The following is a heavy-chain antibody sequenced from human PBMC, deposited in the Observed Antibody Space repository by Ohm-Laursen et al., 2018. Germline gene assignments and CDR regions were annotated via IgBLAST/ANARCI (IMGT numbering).Heavy chain of an antibody. CDR2: IRSKTDGATT. J-gene: IGHJ4*02. CDR3: AKDGAYSSSAYYFDH. D-gene: IGHD6-13*01. CDR1: GFTFSNAW. Sequence: SLRLSCAAFGFTFSNAWMSWVRQAPGKGLEWVGRIRSKTDGATTEYAAPVKGRFTVSRDDSKNTLNLQINSLRAEDTAIYYCAKDGAYSSSAYYFDHWGQGTLVTVSS. V-gene: IGHV3-15*01.